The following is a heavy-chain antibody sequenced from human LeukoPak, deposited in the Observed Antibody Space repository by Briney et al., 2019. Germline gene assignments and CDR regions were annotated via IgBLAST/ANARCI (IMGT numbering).Heavy chain of an antibody. CDR3: ARAYSSGWYFNWFDP. J-gene: IGHJ5*02. Sequence: SETLSLTCTVSGYSISSGYYWGWIRQPPGKGLEWIGNIYPSGTTSDNPPLKTRVTISVDTPKNQFSLKLSSVTAADTAVYFCARAYSSGWYFNWFDPWGQGTLVTVSS. CDR2: IYPSGTT. V-gene: IGHV4-38-2*02. D-gene: IGHD6-13*01. CDR1: GYSISSGYY.